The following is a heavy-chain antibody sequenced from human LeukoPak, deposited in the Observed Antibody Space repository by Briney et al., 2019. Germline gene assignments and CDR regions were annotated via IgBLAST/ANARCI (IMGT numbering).Heavy chain of an antibody. CDR2: IYSGGRT. D-gene: IGHD5-18*01. CDR3: VKAPTVAGSYGWFDP. J-gene: IGHJ5*02. V-gene: IGHV4-30-4*01. Sequence: SETLSLTCTVTGGSITSGNNYWNWIRQSPGKGLEWIGFIYSGGRTNYNPFLRSRVVTSADASKNQISLRVESMTAADTAVYYCVKAPTVAGSYGWFDPWGQGTLVTVSS. CDR1: GGSITSGNNY.